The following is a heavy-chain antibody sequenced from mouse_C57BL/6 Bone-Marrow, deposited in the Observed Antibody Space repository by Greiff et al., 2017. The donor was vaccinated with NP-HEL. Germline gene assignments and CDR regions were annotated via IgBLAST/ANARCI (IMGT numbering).Heavy chain of an antibody. CDR2: IDPENGDT. CDR3: TKPYSIY. D-gene: IGHD2-5*01. Sequence: VQLQQSGAELVRPGASVKLSCTASGFNIKDDYMHWVKQRPEQGLEWIGWIDPENGDTEYASKFQGKATITADTSSNTAYLQLSSLTSEDTAVYCCTKPYSIYWGQGTLVTVSA. CDR1: GFNIKDDY. V-gene: IGHV14-4*01. J-gene: IGHJ3*01.